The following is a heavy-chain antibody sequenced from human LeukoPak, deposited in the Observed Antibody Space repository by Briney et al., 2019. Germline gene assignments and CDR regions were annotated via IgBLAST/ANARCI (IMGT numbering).Heavy chain of an antibody. D-gene: IGHD6-19*01. Sequence: SETLSLTCTVSGGSISSYYWSWLRQPPGKGLEWIGYIYYSGSTNYNPSLKSRVTISVDTSKNQFSLKLSSVTAADTAVYYCARRSADYYYYYGMDVWGQGTTVTVSS. CDR3: ARRSADYYYYYGMDV. J-gene: IGHJ6*02. CDR1: GGSISSYY. V-gene: IGHV4-59*08. CDR2: IYYSGST.